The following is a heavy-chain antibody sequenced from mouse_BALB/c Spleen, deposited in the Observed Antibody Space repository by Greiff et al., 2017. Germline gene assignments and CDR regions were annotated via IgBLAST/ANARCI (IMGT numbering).Heavy chain of an antibody. D-gene: IGHD2-14*01. CDR3: ARDRDYRTYWYFDV. CDR2: IWGDGST. Sequence: VQLQESGPGLVAPSQSLSITCTVSGFSLTGYGVNWVRQPPGKGLEWLGMIWGDGSTDYNSALKSRLSISKDNSKSQVFLKMNSLQTDDTARYYCARDRDYRTYWYFDVWGAGTTVTVSS. V-gene: IGHV2-6-7*01. CDR1: GFSLTGYG. J-gene: IGHJ1*01.